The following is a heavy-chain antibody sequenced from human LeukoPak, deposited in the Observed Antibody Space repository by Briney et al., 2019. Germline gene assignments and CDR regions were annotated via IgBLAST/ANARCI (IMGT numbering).Heavy chain of an antibody. J-gene: IGHJ3*02. CDR2: ISRDGGTI. Sequence: GGSVRLSCAASGFTYSSYSMSWVRQAPGKGLEWVSFISRDGGTIDYADSVKGRFTISRDNAKNSLYLQMNSLRAADTAVYYCARVSGSSRNFGELRGVAFDIWGQGTMVTVSS. V-gene: IGHV3-48*04. D-gene: IGHD3-10*01. CDR1: GFTYSSYS. CDR3: ARVSGSSRNFGELRGVAFDI.